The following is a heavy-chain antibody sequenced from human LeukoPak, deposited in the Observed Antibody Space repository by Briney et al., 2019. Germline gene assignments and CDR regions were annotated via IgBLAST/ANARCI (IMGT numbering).Heavy chain of an antibody. CDR3: VRQVGGPAYSYGHFDY. CDR2: IFPRDSDT. Sequence: GESLKISCKGSGYSFTNYWIAWVRQMPRKGLEWMGIIFPRDSDTRYSPSCQGQVTISADKSISTAYLQWSSLKASDTAMYYCVRQVGGPAYSYGHFDYWGQGTLVTVSS. CDR1: GYSFTNYW. D-gene: IGHD5-18*01. V-gene: IGHV5-51*01. J-gene: IGHJ4*02.